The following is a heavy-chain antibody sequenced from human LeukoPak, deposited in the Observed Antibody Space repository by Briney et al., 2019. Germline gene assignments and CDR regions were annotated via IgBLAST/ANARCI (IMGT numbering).Heavy chain of an antibody. CDR1: GYTFTSYY. D-gene: IGHD2-2*01. Sequence: ASVNVSCKASGYTFTSYYMHWVRQAPGQGLEWMGIINPSGGSTSYAQKFQGRVTMTRDTSTSTVYMELSSLRSEDTAVYYCASGEYCSSTSCSPRIDAFDIWGQGTMVTVPS. CDR2: INPSGGST. CDR3: ASGEYCSSTSCSPRIDAFDI. V-gene: IGHV1-46*01. J-gene: IGHJ3*02.